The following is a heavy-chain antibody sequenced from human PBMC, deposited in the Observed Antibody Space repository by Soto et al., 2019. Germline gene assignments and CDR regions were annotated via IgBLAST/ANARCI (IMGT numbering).Heavy chain of an antibody. Sequence: QVQLVQSGAEVKKPGSSVKVSCKASGGTFSSYAISWVRQAPGQGLEWMGGIIPIFGTANYEQKFQGRVTITADESTSTAYMELSSLRSEDTAVYYCAGTANHQEGYYYSDYGMDVWGQGTTVTVSS. J-gene: IGHJ6*02. CDR2: IIPIFGTA. V-gene: IGHV1-69*01. CDR1: GGTFSSYA. CDR3: AGTANHQEGYYYSDYGMDV.